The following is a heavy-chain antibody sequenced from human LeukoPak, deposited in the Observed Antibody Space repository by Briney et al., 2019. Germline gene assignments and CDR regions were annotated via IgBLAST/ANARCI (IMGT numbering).Heavy chain of an antibody. V-gene: IGHV4-39*01. J-gene: IGHJ4*02. CDR2: IYYSGRT. CDR3: AKHGGSVVVVPFDY. D-gene: IGHD2-15*01. Sequence: SETLSLTCTVSGGSISSRNYCWGWIRQPPGKGLEWIGSIYYSGRTSYNPSLKSRVTISVDTSKNQFSLKLNSVTAEDTAVYYCAKHGGSVVVVPFDYWGQGTLVTVSS. CDR1: GGSISSRNYC.